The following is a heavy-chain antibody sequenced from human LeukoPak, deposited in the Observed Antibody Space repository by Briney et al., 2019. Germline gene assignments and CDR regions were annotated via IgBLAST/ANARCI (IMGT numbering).Heavy chain of an antibody. CDR2: IIPIFGTA. CDR1: GGTFSSYA. D-gene: IGHD4-17*01. Sequence: GASVKVSCKASGGTFSSYAISWVRQAPGQGLGWMGGIIPIFGTANYAQKFQGRVTITTDESTSTAYMELSSLRSEDTAVYYCARGGVTTVTTLLLRHWFDPWGQGTLVTVSS. CDR3: ARGGVTTVTTLLLRHWFDP. J-gene: IGHJ5*02. V-gene: IGHV1-69*05.